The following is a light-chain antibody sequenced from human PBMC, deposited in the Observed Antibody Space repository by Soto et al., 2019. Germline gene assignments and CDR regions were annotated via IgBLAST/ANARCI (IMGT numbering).Light chain of an antibody. CDR2: EVR. CDR1: NRDIGAYNL. Sequence: QSALTQPASVSGSLGQSITISCTGSNRDIGAYNLVSWYQQYPDTAPKLTIYEVRNRPSGVSYRFTGSRSGNTASLTISALQADDESTFYCSSYTTTSTLLFGGGTKLTVL. V-gene: IGLV2-14*01. CDR3: SSYTTTSTLL. J-gene: IGLJ3*02.